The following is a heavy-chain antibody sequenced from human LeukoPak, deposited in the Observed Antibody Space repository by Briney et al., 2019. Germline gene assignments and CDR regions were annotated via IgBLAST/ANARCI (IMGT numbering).Heavy chain of an antibody. CDR1: GFTFSSYD. D-gene: IGHD2-2*01. Sequence: PGRSLRLSCAASGFTFSSYDMHWVRQAPGKGLEWVAVISYDGSNKYYADSVKGRFTISRDNSKNTLYLQMNSLRAEDTAVYYCAKGIEVVPAATYGWFDPWGQGTLVTVSS. CDR3: AKGIEVVPAATYGWFDP. V-gene: IGHV3-30*18. J-gene: IGHJ5*02. CDR2: ISYDGSNK.